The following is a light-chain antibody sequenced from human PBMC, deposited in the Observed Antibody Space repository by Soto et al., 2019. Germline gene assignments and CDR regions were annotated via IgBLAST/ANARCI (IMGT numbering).Light chain of an antibody. J-gene: IGKJ3*01. Sequence: EIMMTQSPGTLSVSPGEGATLSCTASQSVSRNLAWYQQKPGQAPRLLIYDASNRATGIPARFSGSGSVTDFTLTISSLEPEDFAVYYCQQRSNWATFGPGTKVDIK. CDR2: DAS. CDR3: QQRSNWAT. V-gene: IGKV3-11*01. CDR1: QSVSRN.